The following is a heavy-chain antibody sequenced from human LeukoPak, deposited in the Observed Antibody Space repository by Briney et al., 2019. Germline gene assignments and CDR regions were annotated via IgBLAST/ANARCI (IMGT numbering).Heavy chain of an antibody. J-gene: IGHJ5*02. CDR2: ISYDGSNK. V-gene: IGHV3-30*04. CDR3: ARSLVVGANPYH. CDR1: GFTFSSYA. D-gene: IGHD1-26*01. Sequence: PGGSLRLSCAASGFTFSSYAMHWVRQAPGKGLEWVAVISYDGSNKYYADSVKGRFTISRDNSKNTLYLQMNSLRAEDTAVYYCARSLVVGANPYHWGQGTLVTVSS.